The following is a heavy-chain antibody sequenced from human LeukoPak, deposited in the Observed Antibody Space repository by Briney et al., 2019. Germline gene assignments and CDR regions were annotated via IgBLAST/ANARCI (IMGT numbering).Heavy chain of an antibody. J-gene: IGHJ6*03. Sequence: ASVKVSCKASGGTFSSYAISWVRQAPGQGLEWMGGIIPIFGTANYAQKFQGRVTITADESTSTAYMELSSLRSEDTAVYYCARAPFTVTTSYYYYYMDVWGKGTTVTVSS. CDR2: IIPIFGTA. V-gene: IGHV1-69*13. CDR3: ARAPFTVTTSYYYYYMDV. D-gene: IGHD4-17*01. CDR1: GGTFSSYA.